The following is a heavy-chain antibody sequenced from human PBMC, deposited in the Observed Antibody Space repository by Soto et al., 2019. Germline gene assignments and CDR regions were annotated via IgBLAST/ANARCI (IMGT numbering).Heavy chain of an antibody. CDR2: ISAYNGNT. Sequence: QVQLVQSGAEVKKPGASVKVSCKASGYTFTSYGLSWVRQAPGQGLEWMGWISAYNGNTNYAPKIKGRVTMTTGTSTITPYMELRCLRSDDTAVYYCARDLGSIGEKLLDYWGQGTLVTVSS. J-gene: IGHJ4*02. CDR3: ARDLGSIGEKLLDY. V-gene: IGHV1-18*01. CDR1: GYTFTSYG. D-gene: IGHD4-17*01.